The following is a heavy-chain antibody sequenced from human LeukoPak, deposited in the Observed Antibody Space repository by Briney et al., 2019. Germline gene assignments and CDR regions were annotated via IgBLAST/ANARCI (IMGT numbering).Heavy chain of an antibody. V-gene: IGHV1-2*02. J-gene: IGHJ4*02. CDR3: ARAIAAAGTKSPRY. CDR2: INPNSGGT. D-gene: IGHD6-13*01. Sequence: ASVKVPCKASGYTFTGYYMHWVRQAPGQGLEWMGWINPNSGGTNYAQKFQGRVTMTRDTSISTAYMELSRLRSDDTAVYYCARAIAAAGTKSPRYWGQGTLVTVSS. CDR1: GYTFTGYY.